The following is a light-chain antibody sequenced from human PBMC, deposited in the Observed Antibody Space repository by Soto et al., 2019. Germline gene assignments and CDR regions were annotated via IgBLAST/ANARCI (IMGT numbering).Light chain of an antibody. Sequence: QSALTQPASVSGSPGQSITISCTGTSSDVGGYNYVSWYQQHPGKAPKLMIYEVSKRPSGVSNRFSGSKSGNTASLTISGLHADDEADYYCSSYTSSSPYVFGTGTKLTVL. CDR2: EVS. V-gene: IGLV2-14*01. CDR3: SSYTSSSPYV. J-gene: IGLJ1*01. CDR1: SSDVGGYNY.